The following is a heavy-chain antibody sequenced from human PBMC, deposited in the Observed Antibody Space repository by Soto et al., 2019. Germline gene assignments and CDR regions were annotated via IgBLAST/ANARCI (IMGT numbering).Heavy chain of an antibody. CDR1: GYSFTSYR. Sequence: GESLRISCKGSGYSFTSYRIGWVRQMPGKGLEWMGIIYPGDSDTRYSPSFQGQVTISADKSISTAYLQWSSLKASDTAMYYCARAPSIAVAGTISNYYYYGMDVWGQGTTVTVSS. J-gene: IGHJ6*02. CDR2: IYPGDSDT. V-gene: IGHV5-51*01. CDR3: ARAPSIAVAGTISNYYYYGMDV. D-gene: IGHD6-19*01.